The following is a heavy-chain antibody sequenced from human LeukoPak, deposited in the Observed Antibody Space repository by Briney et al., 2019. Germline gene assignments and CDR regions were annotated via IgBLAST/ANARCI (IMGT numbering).Heavy chain of an antibody. J-gene: IGHJ4*02. CDR1: GYNFSGHY. V-gene: IGHV1-2*02. Sequence: ASVKVSCKASGYNFSGHYMHWVRQAPGQGLEWTGWIKPSNGDTKYAQNFQGRLTMTRDTSISTAYMELSSLRSDDTAVYYCASPPLSSAMYYAHWGQGTLVTVSS. CDR2: IKPSNGDT. D-gene: IGHD1-26*01. CDR3: ASPPLSSAMYYAH.